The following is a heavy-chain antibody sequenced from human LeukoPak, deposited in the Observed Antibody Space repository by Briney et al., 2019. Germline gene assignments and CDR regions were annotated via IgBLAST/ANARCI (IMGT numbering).Heavy chain of an antibody. V-gene: IGHV4-59*08. CDR1: GGSINGYS. J-gene: IGHJ2*01. D-gene: IGHD5-18*01. CDR3: ARRIQLWSYWHFDL. Sequence: SETLSLTCSVSGGSINGYSLGWVRQPPGKGLECIGYMFYRGSPNHHPSLPNRITTSVDTSKNEFSLRLTSVSAADTAVYYCARRIQLWSYWHFDLWGRGSLVTVSS. CDR2: MFYRGSP.